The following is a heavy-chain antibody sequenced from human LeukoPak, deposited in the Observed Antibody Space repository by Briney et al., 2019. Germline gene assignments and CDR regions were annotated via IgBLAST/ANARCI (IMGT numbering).Heavy chain of an antibody. CDR1: GGSVSISSYY. CDR2: IYYSGSI. V-gene: IGHV4-39*07. D-gene: IGHD3-22*01. J-gene: IGHJ4*02. Sequence: SETLSLTCTVSGGSVSISSYYWGWIRQPPGKGLEWIGSIYYSGSIYYNPSLKSRVTISVDTSKNQFSLKLSSVTAADTAVYYCARASSQRSTVPAHLSYDSSGYYYDYWGQGTLVTVSS. CDR3: ARASSQRSTVPAHLSYDSSGYYYDY.